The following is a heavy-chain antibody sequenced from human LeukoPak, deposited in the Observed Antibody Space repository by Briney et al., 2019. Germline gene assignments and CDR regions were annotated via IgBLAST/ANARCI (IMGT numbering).Heavy chain of an antibody. CDR1: GFTFRSYA. J-gene: IGHJ5*02. V-gene: IGHV3-23*01. CDR3: TTEGAGLRHIDWLGFDP. Sequence: GGSLTLSCAASGFTFRSYAMSWVRQIAGEGLEWVATVSGDGSQTYDSDSMKGRFTISRDNYKNVVYLQMNSLKTEDTAVYYCTTEGAGLRHIDWLGFDPWGQGTLVTVSS. CDR2: VSGDGSQT. D-gene: IGHD3-9*01.